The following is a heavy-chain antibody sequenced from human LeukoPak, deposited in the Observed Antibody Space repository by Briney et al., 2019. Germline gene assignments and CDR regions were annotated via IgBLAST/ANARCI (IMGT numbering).Heavy chain of an antibody. V-gene: IGHV1-18*01. D-gene: IGHD6-19*01. J-gene: IGHJ4*02. Sequence: ASVKFSCKASGYTFTSYGISWVRQAPGQGIEWMGWISAYNGNTNYVQKLQGRVTMTTDTSTSTAYMELRSLRSDDTAVYYCARVPGYSSGWYGPDFDYWGQGTLVTVSS. CDR1: GYTFTSYG. CDR3: ARVPGYSSGWYGPDFDY. CDR2: ISAYNGNT.